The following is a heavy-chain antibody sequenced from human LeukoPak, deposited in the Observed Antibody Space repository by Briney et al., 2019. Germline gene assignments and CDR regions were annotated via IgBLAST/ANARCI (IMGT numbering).Heavy chain of an antibody. CDR1: GGSISSSSYY. D-gene: IGHD3-22*01. J-gene: IGHJ6*03. Sequence: SETLSLTCTVSGGSISSSSYYWGWIRQPPGKGLEWIGSIYYSGSTYYNPSLKSRVTISRDTSKNQLSLKLSSVTAADTAVYYCARLGYYDSSGYYSYGYYYYMDVWGNGTTVTVSS. CDR3: ARLGYYDSSGYYSYGYYYYMDV. CDR2: IYYSGST. V-gene: IGHV4-39*07.